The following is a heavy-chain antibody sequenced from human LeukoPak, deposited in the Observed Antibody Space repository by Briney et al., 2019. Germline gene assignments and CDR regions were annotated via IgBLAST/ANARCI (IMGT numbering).Heavy chain of an antibody. CDR1: GFTFSNAW. J-gene: IGHJ4*02. D-gene: IGHD3-16*02. V-gene: IGHV3-15*01. Sequence: GGSLRLSCAASGFTFSNAWMTWVRQAPGQGLEWVARIKSKTDGETTDYAAPVKGRFTISRDDSKNTLYLQMNSLKTEDTAVYYCTTDYYDYVWGSCRPDYWGQGTLVTVSS. CDR2: IKSKTDGETT. CDR3: TTDYYDYVWGSCRPDY.